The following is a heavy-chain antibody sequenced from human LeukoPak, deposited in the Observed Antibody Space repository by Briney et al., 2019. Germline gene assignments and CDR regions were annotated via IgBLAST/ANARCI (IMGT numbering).Heavy chain of an antibody. D-gene: IGHD5-12*01. V-gene: IGHV3-48*02. J-gene: IGHJ4*02. CDR3: MRDVTGYPY. CDR1: GFTVSTNY. Sequence: PGGSLRFSCAASGFTVSTNYMSWVRQAPGKGLEWVSYISSTSSTIYYADSVRGRFTISRDNAQNSLYLQMNSLRDEDTAMYYCMRDVTGYPYWGQGTLVTVSS. CDR2: ISSTSSTI.